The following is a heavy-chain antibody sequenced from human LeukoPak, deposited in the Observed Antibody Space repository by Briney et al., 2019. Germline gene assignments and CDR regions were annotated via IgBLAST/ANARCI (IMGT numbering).Heavy chain of an antibody. J-gene: IGHJ5*02. Sequence: SETLSFTCTVSGASITSYYWSWIRQPAGKGLEWIGRIYASGSTTYNPSLKSRVTMAVDTSKTQFSLKLSSVTAADTAVYYCARDSGTTGEVKFDPWGQGTLVTVSA. CDR3: ARDSGTTGEVKFDP. CDR2: IYASGST. V-gene: IGHV4-4*07. D-gene: IGHD3-10*01. CDR1: GASITSYY.